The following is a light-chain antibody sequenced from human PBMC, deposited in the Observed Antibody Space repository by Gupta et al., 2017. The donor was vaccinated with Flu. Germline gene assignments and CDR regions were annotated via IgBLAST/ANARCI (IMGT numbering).Light chain of an antibody. J-gene: IGLJ2*01. CDR1: ALPKQY. V-gene: IGLV3-25*02. CDR2: KDS. Sequence: SYELTQPPSVSVSPGQTARITCSGDALPKQYAYWYQQKPGQAPVLVISKDSERPSGIPERFSGASSWTTVTLTISGVQAEDEADCYCQSADSSGTYVVFGGGTKLTVL. CDR3: QSADSSGTYVV.